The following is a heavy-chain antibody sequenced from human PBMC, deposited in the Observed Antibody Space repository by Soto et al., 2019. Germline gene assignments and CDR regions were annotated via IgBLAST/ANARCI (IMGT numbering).Heavy chain of an antibody. V-gene: IGHV4-59*08. CDR1: SGPSSSHN. D-gene: IGHD1-1*01. J-gene: IGHJ6*02. CDR2: VYSTGGT. Sequence: QVQLQQSGPGLVKPSETLSLTCSVSSGPSSSHNWGWIRQPPGRGLEWIGYVYSTGGTSYNPSLKRRVTISADTSTNHISLTLTSVTAADTAVYCCVRQGIGNLHGLVDVWGQGTTVRVSS. CDR3: VRQGIGNLHGLVDV.